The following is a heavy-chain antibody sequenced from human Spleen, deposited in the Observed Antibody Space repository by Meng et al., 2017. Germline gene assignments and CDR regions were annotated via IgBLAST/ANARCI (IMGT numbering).Heavy chain of an antibody. D-gene: IGHD2-21*02. Sequence: QLQLQESGPGLVKPSETLSLTCTVSGGSISSSSDYWGWIRQPPGKGLEWIGSIYYSGSTYYNPSLKSRVTISVDTSKNQFSLKLSSVTAADTAVYYCARHYCGAACYILGDWGHGTLVTVSS. V-gene: IGHV4-39*01. CDR3: ARHYCGAACYILGD. CDR1: GGSISSSSDY. CDR2: IYYSGST. J-gene: IGHJ4*01.